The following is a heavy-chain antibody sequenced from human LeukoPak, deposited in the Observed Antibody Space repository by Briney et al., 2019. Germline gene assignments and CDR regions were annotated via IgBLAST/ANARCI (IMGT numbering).Heavy chain of an antibody. V-gene: IGHV4-39*01. Sequence: SETLSLTCTVSGGSISSSSYYWGWIRQPPGKGLEWIGSIYYSGSTYYNPSLKSRVTISVDTSKNQFSLKLSSVTAADTAVYYCARQRFWWSGTTLYYFDYWGQGTLVTVSS. D-gene: IGHD3-3*01. CDR1: GGSISSSSYY. J-gene: IGHJ4*02. CDR2: IYYSGST. CDR3: ARQRFWWSGTTLYYFDY.